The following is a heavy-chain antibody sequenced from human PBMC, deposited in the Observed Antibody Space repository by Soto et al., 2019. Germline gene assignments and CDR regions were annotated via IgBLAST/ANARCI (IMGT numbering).Heavy chain of an antibody. CDR2: ISYDGSNK. D-gene: IGHD6-19*01. CDR1: AFTFRSYG. Sequence: GGSLRLSCAASAFTFRSYGMHWVRQAPGKGLEWVAVISYDGSNKYYADSVKGRFTISRDNSKNTLYLEMNSLRAEDTAIYYCVPVAVGGDYGYDYWGQGTLVTVSS. J-gene: IGHJ4*02. CDR3: VPVAVGGDYGYDY. V-gene: IGHV3-30*03.